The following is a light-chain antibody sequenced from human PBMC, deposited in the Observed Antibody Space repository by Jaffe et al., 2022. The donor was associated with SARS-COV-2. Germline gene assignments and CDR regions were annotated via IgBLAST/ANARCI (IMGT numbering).Light chain of an antibody. CDR1: QGIRHD. CDR2: SAS. CDR3: LHDYNYPLT. Sequence: AIQMTQSPSSLSASVGDRVTITCRASQGIRHDLGWYQQRPGKAPKLLIYSASSLKSEVPSRFSGSGYGTDFTLTISSLQPEDFATYYCLHDYNYPLTFGGGTKVEIK. J-gene: IGKJ4*01. V-gene: IGKV1-6*01.